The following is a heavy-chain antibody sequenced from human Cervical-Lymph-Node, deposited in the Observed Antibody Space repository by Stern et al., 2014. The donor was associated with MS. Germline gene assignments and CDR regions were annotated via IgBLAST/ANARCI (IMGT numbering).Heavy chain of an antibody. CDR2: VYYSGIT. D-gene: IGHD4-11*01. CDR3: ARGVTAVTNYVPNWCFDL. V-gene: IGHV4-39*02. J-gene: IGHJ2*01. CDR1: GGSITNRDY. Sequence: QLQLQESGPGLVKPSETLSLTCTVSGGSITNRDYWGWIRQSPGKGLEWIGSVYYSGITYYRPSLKRRATISIDTSRNQFFLRLHSGTATDTAVYFCARGVTAVTNYVPNWCFDLWGRGTLVTVSS.